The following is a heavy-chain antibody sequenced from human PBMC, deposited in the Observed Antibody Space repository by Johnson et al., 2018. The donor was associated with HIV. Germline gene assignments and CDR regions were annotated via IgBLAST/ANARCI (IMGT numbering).Heavy chain of an antibody. CDR1: GFTFSSYG. CDR3: AKSGYSGSYDRMGAFDI. CDR2: IRYDGSNK. Sequence: QVQLVESGGGVVQPGGSLRLSCAASGFTFSSYGMHWVRQAPGKGLEWVAFIRYDGSNKCYADSVKGRFTISRDNSKNTLYLQMNSLRAEDTAVYYCAKSGYSGSYDRMGAFDIWGQGTMVTVSS. J-gene: IGHJ3*02. D-gene: IGHD1-26*01. V-gene: IGHV3-30*02.